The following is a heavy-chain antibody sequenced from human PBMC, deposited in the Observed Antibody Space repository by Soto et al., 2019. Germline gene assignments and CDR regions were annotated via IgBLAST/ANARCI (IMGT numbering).Heavy chain of an antibody. Sequence: QVQLVESGGGVVQPGRSLRLSCAASGFTFSRYALHWVRQAPGKGLEWVAVISYDGSNKYYADSVKGRYTISRDNSKNTLYLQMDSRRAEDTAVYYCASSGWYKRWYFYYWGQGTLVTVSS. CDR3: ASSGWYKRWYFYY. V-gene: IGHV3-30-3*01. J-gene: IGHJ4*02. D-gene: IGHD6-19*01. CDR1: GFTFSRYA. CDR2: ISYDGSNK.